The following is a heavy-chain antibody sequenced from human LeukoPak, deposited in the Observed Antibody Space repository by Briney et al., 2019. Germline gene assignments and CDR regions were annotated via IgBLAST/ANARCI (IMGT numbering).Heavy chain of an antibody. CDR3: ARDLGGYPFFMDV. CDR1: GGHLRSDRHN. D-gene: IGHD2-15*01. J-gene: IGHJ6*03. CDR2: LYQTGSP. V-gene: IGHV4-39*07. Sequence: ETLSLTCSVSGGHLRSDRHNWAWARQSADRGVEHFGSLYQTGSPYYNPPLKSRVTISVDTSNKQFSLNLTSVTAADTAVYYCARDLGGYPFFMDVWGKGITVTVSS.